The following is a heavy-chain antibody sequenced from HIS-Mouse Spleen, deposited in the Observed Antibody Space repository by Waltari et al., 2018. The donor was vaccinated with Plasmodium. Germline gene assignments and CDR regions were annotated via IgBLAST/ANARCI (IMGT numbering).Heavy chain of an antibody. J-gene: IGHJ3*02. D-gene: IGHD6-19*01. Sequence: QVQLVESGGGVVQPGRSLRLSCAASGFTFSSYGMHWVRQAPGKGLEWVAVIWYDGSNKYYADSVKGRFTISRDNSKNTLYLQMNSLRAEDTAVYYCAKDQKWLVRGDAFDIWGQGTMVTVSS. CDR2: IWYDGSNK. V-gene: IGHV3-33*06. CDR1: GFTFSSYG. CDR3: AKDQKWLVRGDAFDI.